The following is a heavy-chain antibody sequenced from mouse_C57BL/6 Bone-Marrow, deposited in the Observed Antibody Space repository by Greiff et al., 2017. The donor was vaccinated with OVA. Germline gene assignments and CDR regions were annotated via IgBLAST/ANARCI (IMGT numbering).Heavy chain of an antibody. CDR2: INPNNGGT. CDR1: GYTFTDYY. V-gene: IGHV1-26*01. CDR3: ARSPTVVSPYWYFDV. Sequence: EVQLQQSGPELVKPGASVKISCKASGYTFTDYYMNWVKQSHGKSLEWIGDINPNNGGTSYNQKFKGKATLTVDKSSSTAYMELRSLTSEDSAVYYCARSPTVVSPYWYFDVWGTGTTVTVSS. D-gene: IGHD1-1*01. J-gene: IGHJ1*03.